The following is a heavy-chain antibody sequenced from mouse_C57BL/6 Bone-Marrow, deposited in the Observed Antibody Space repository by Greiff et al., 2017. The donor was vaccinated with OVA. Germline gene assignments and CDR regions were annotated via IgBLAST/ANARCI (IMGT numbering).Heavy chain of an antibody. V-gene: IGHV1-22*01. CDR3: ARTYAYYYGSSYGDYYAMDY. J-gene: IGHJ4*01. Sequence: VQLQQSGPELVKPGASVKMSCKASGYTFTDYNMHWVKQSHGKSLEWIGYINPNNGGTSYNQKFKGKATLTVHKSSSTAYMELRSMTSEDSAVYYCARTYAYYYGSSYGDYYAMDYWGQGTSVTVSS. CDR2: INPNNGGT. D-gene: IGHD1-1*01. CDR1: GYTFTDYN.